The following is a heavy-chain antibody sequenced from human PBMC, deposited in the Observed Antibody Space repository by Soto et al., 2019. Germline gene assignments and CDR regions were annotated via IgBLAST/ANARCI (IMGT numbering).Heavy chain of an antibody. D-gene: IGHD6-13*01. CDR2: INPSGGST. Sequence: QVQLVQSGAEVKNPGASVKVSCKASGYIFTSYHMHWVRQAPGQGLEWMGIINPSGGSTDYAQKFQGRVTMTSYTSPSTVYMELSTRRSDDTAVYYCSRAGINWCYPWGQGTLVIVSS. CDR3: SRAGINWCYP. CDR1: GYIFTSYH. V-gene: IGHV1-46*01. J-gene: IGHJ5*02.